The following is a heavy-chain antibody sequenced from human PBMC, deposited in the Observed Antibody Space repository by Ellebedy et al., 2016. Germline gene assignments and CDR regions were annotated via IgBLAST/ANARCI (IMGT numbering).Heavy chain of an antibody. CDR2: ISVGGPI. CDR3: ARGRDYAFDY. V-gene: IGHV3-48*02. J-gene: IGHJ4*02. CDR1: GFIFRTYS. D-gene: IGHD4-17*01. Sequence: GGSLRLXCAASGFIFRTYSMNWVRQAPGKGLEYISHISVGGPIYYADSVKGRLTISRDNAKNSLYLEMNSLRDEDTAVYFCARGRDYAFDYWGQGSLVTVSS.